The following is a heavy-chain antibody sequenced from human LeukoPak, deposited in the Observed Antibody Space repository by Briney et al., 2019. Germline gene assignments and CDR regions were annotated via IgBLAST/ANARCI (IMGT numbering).Heavy chain of an antibody. CDR3: AKVKFVRALWVFDY. CDR1: GFTFSSYG. D-gene: IGHD3-16*01. Sequence: PGRSLRLSCAASGFTFSSYGMHWVRQAPGKGLEWVAVISYDGSNKYYADSVKGRFTISRDNSKNTLYLQMNSLRAEDTAVYYCAKVKFVRALWVFDYWGQGTLVTVSS. V-gene: IGHV3-30*18. CDR2: ISYDGSNK. J-gene: IGHJ4*02.